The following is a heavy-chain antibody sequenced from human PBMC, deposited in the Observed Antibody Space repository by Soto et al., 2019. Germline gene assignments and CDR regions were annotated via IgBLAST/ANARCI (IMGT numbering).Heavy chain of an antibody. J-gene: IGHJ4*02. CDR3: ATEAYDSSGYSRFDY. CDR2: ISSNGGST. CDR1: GFTFSSYA. V-gene: IGHV3-64*01. Sequence: EVQLVESGGGLVQPGGSLRLSCAASGFTFSSYAMHWVRQAPGKGLEYVSAISSNGGSTYYANSVKGRFTISRDNSKNTLYLQMGSLRAEDMAVYYCATEAYDSSGYSRFDYWGQGTLVTVSS. D-gene: IGHD3-22*01.